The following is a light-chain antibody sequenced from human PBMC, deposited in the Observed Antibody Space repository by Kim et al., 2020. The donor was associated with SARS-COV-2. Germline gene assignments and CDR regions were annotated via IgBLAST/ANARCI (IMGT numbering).Light chain of an antibody. Sequence: DIVMTQSPDSLAVSLGEGATINCKSSQSVLYSSNNNNYLAWYQQKPGQPPKLLIYWASTRESGVPERFSGSGSGTDFTLTISSLQAEDVAVYYCQQYHSAPLTFGGGTKVDIK. CDR3: QQYHSAPLT. CDR2: WAS. V-gene: IGKV4-1*01. J-gene: IGKJ4*01. CDR1: QSVLYSSNNNNY.